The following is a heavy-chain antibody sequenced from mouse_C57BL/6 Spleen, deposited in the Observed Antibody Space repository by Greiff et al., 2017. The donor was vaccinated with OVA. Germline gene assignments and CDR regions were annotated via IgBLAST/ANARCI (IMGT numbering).Heavy chain of an antibody. V-gene: IGHV1-82*01. D-gene: IGHD3-2*02. CDR2: IYPGDGDT. Sequence: QVQLQQSGPELVKPGASVKISCKASGYAFSSSWMNWVKQRPGKGLEWIGRIYPGDGDTNYNGKFKGKATLTADKSSSTAYMQLSSLTSEDSAVYFCARRDSSGYDAMDYWGQGTSVTVSS. CDR1: GYAFSSSW. CDR3: ARRDSSGYDAMDY. J-gene: IGHJ4*01.